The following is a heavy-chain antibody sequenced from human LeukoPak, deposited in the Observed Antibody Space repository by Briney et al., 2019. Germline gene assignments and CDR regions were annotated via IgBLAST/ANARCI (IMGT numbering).Heavy chain of an antibody. CDR1: GGSISNYY. V-gene: IGHV4-59*01. CDR3: ARDPRPRIGMDV. CDR2: IYHSGST. J-gene: IGHJ6*02. Sequence: SETLSLTCTVSGGSISNYYWSWIRQPPGKRLEWIGYIYHSGSTNYNPSLKSRVTKSVDTSKNQFSLKLSSVTAADTAVYYCARDPRPRIGMDVWGQGTTVTVSS.